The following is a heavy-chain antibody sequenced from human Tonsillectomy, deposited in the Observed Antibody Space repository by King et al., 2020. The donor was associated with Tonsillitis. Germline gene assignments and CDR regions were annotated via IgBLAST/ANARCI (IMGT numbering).Heavy chain of an antibody. Sequence: QLVQSGAEVKKPGASVKVSCKAFGYTFTSFDINWVRQATGQGLEWMGWMNPNSGNTGYAQKFQGRVAMTRNTSINTAYLELSSLRSDYTAVYYCARGDCSVPAATGHYYMDVWGKGTTVTVSS. CDR3: ARGDCSVPAATGHYYMDV. V-gene: IGHV1-8*01. CDR2: MNPNSGNT. CDR1: GYTFTSFD. J-gene: IGHJ6*03. D-gene: IGHD2-2*01.